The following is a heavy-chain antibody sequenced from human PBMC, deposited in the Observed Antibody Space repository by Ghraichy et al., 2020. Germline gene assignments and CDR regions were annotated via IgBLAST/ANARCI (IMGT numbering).Heavy chain of an antibody. J-gene: IGHJ5*01. V-gene: IGHV4-34*08. D-gene: IGHD4/OR15-4a*01. CDR1: GATLSDSY. CDR3: ASITRAGAFDF. Sequence: SETLSLTCDVSGATLSDSYFTWIRQPPGKGLEWIGEIDHRGGTDYNPSLQSRVSISVDTSQNQLSLKLRSVTAADTSVYYCASITRAGAFDFWGHGSLVTVSS. CDR2: IDHRGGT.